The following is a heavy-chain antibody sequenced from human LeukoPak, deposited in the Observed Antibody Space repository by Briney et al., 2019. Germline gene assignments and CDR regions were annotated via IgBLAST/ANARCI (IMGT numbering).Heavy chain of an antibody. D-gene: IGHD1-1*01. CDR2: VQYDGSDK. CDR3: AEDQKLEPFHY. CDR1: GFTFSTYG. Sequence: PGGSLRLSCAASGFTFSTYGMHWVRQAPGKGLEWVAFVQYDGSDKHYADSVKGRFTISRDNSKSALYLQMENLRPEDTAMYCCAEDQKLEPFHYWGQGTLVTVSS. J-gene: IGHJ4*02. V-gene: IGHV3-30*02.